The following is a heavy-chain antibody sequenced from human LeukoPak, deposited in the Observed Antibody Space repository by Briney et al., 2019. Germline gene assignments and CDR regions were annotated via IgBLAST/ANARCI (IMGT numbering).Heavy chain of an antibody. CDR3: AKAQHTAMVRHGDY. J-gene: IGHJ4*02. CDR2: ISGSGGTT. Sequence: PGWSLRLSCAASGFTFSSYAMNWVRQAPGKGLEWVSVISGSGGTTYYADSVRGRFTISRDNSKNTLYLQMNSLRAEDTAVYYCAKAQHTAMVRHGDYWGRGTLVTVSS. D-gene: IGHD5-18*01. V-gene: IGHV3-23*01. CDR1: GFTFSSYA.